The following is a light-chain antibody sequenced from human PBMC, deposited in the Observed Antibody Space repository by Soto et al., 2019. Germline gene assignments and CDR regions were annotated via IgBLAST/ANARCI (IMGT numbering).Light chain of an antibody. CDR1: QSVSSN. Sequence: EIVMTQSPATLSVSPGERATLSCRASQSVSSNLAWYQQKPGQAPRLLIYGASTRATGIPARLSGSGSGTAFTLTISSLQSEDFAVYYGQQYNNWPPLTFGQRTKLEIK. V-gene: IGKV3-15*01. CDR2: GAS. CDR3: QQYNNWPPLT. J-gene: IGKJ2*01.